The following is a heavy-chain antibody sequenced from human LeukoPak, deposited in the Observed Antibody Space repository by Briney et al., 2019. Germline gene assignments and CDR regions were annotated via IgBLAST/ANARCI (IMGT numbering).Heavy chain of an antibody. J-gene: IGHJ4*02. V-gene: IGHV1-8*01. Sequence: ASVSVSCKASVYTFTRYDINWVRQAAGQGLEWMGWMNPNTGDTGYAQKFQGRVTMTRNSSIDTAYMELSGLRSEDTAVYYCTRGSLSGSSRDYWGQGTLLTVSS. D-gene: IGHD1-26*01. CDR3: TRGSLSGSSRDY. CDR1: VYTFTRYD. CDR2: MNPNTGDT.